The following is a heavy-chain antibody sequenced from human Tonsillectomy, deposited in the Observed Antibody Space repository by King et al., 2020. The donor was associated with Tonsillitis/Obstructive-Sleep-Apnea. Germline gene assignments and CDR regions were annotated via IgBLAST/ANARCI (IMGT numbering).Heavy chain of an antibody. Sequence: VQLVESGGGLVQPGGSLRLSCAASGFTFSSYWMTWVRQAPGKGLEWVANIKEDGSQKFYVDSVKGRFSISRDNAKNSLFLEMNSLRAEDTAVYNCAREGAAKGGDRKSDYWGQGTLVTVSS. D-gene: IGHD6-25*01. V-gene: IGHV3-7*03. J-gene: IGHJ4*02. CDR2: IKEDGSQK. CDR1: GFTFSSYW. CDR3: AREGAAKGGDRKSDY.